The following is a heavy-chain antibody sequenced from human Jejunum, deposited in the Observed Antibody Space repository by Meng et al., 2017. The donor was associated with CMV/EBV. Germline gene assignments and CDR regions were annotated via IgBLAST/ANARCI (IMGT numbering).Heavy chain of an antibody. V-gene: IGHV5-51*01. Sequence: TNDWIGWVRQMDGKGPEWMGIIYPADSDTRYSPAFQGQVTIPADKSISTAFLQWSSLKASDTAMYYCARGAGRITVFGVVMSWFDPWGQGTLVTVSS. CDR1: TNDW. CDR3: ARGAGRITVFGVVMSWFDP. J-gene: IGHJ5*02. D-gene: IGHD3-3*01. CDR2: IYPADSDT.